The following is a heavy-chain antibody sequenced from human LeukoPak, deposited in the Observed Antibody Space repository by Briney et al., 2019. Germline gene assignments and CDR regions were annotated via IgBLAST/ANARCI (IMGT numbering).Heavy chain of an antibody. V-gene: IGHV3-30*04. J-gene: IGHJ4*02. CDR3: AKVRWDNSGWYYLDS. D-gene: IGHD6-19*01. Sequence: GGSLRLSCAASGFTFSSYAMHWVRQAPGKGLEWVAVISYDGSNKYYADSVKGRFTISRDNSKNSLYLQMNSLRAEDTAVYYCAKVRWDNSGWYYLDSWGQGTLVTVSS. CDR2: ISYDGSNK. CDR1: GFTFSSYA.